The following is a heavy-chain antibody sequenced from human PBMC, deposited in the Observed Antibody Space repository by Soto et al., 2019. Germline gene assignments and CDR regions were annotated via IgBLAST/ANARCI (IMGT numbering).Heavy chain of an antibody. CDR2: INVSGALT. D-gene: IGHD3-22*01. CDR3: VIDTKWLETYFQS. CDR1: VFPFDAHG. J-gene: IGHJ5*02. V-gene: IGHV3-23*01. Sequence: PVGSLRLSCASSVFPFDAHGMACVRHAPGKGLQWVSSINVSGALTYYIESVKGRFTISRDNSEHTLYLQMNNLEADDTAIYYCVIDTKWLETYFQSWGPGTLVTVS.